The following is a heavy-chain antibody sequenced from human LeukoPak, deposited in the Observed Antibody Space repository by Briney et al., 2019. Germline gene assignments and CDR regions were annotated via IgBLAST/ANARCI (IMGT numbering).Heavy chain of an antibody. Sequence: GGSLRLSCAASGFIFSTNAMSWVRQAPGKGLEWVSAISGSGGNTYYADSVKGRFTISRDHSKNTLYLQMNSLRAEDTAVYYCAKGDVVVPAAILYFDYWGQGALVTVST. CDR1: GFIFSTNA. V-gene: IGHV3-23*01. CDR2: ISGSGGNT. CDR3: AKGDVVVPAAILYFDY. J-gene: IGHJ4*02. D-gene: IGHD2-2*01.